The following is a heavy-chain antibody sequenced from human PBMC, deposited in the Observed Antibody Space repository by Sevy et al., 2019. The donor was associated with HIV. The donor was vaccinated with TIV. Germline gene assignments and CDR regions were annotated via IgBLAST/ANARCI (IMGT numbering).Heavy chain of an antibody. CDR2: ISSSSSYI. CDR1: GFTFSSYS. J-gene: IGHJ6*02. D-gene: IGHD2-15*01. V-gene: IGHV3-21*01. CDR3: ASPGYCSGGSCYLPAPYYGMDV. Sequence: GGSLRLSCAASGFTFSSYSMNWVRQAPGKGLEWVSSISSSSSYIYYADSVKGRFTISRDNAKNSLYLQMNSLRAEDTAVYYCASPGYCSGGSCYLPAPYYGMDVWAKGPRSPSP.